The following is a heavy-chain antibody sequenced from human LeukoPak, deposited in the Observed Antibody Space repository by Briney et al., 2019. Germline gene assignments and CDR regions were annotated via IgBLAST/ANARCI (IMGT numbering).Heavy chain of an antibody. CDR2: ISGSGGTT. J-gene: IGHJ4*02. D-gene: IGHD6-19*01. V-gene: IGHV3-23*01. CDR3: ARGWKGSGVAGNRALDY. Sequence: GGSLGLSCAASGFTFSSYGMSWFRQAPGKGLEWVSGISGSGGTTYYADSVKGRFTISRDNSKNTLYLQMNSLRAEDTAVYYCARGWKGSGVAGNRALDYWGQGTLVTVSS. CDR1: GFTFSSYG.